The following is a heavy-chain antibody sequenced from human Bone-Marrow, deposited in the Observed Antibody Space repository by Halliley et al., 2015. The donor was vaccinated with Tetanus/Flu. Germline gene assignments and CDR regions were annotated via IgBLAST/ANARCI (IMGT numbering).Heavy chain of an antibody. Sequence: GLEWGPGNGSDSTTHYADSAKGRFTISIDVSTSTLYLQMNSMRAENTAVYYFAKNFWGFTFDYWGQGTLVSVSS. J-gene: IGHJ4*02. V-gene: IGHV3-23*01. CDR3: AKNFWGFTFDY. D-gene: IGHD3-3*01. CDR2: NGSDSTT.